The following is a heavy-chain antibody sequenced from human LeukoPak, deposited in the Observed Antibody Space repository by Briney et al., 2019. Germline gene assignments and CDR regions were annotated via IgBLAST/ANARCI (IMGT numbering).Heavy chain of an antibody. Sequence: GASVKVSCKASGYYFNGYYMHWVRQAPGQGLEWMGIINPSGGDTSYAQKFQGRLTMTRDTSTNTVYMELTSLRSEDTAVYYCAREVMDNLRFDYWGQGTLVTVSS. V-gene: IGHV1-46*02. CDR1: GYYFNGYY. CDR2: INPSGGDT. J-gene: IGHJ4*02. D-gene: IGHD1-14*01. CDR3: AREVMDNLRFDY.